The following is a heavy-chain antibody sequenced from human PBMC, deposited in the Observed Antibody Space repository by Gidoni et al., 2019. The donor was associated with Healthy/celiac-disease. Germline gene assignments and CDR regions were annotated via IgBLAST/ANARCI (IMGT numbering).Heavy chain of an antibody. Sequence: QVQLVQSGAEVKKPGSSVKVACKASGGTFSSYTISWVRQAPGQGLEWMGRIIPILGIANYAQKFQGRVTITADKSTSTAYMELSSLRSEDTAVYYCARDLVERSYGNGWGQGTLVTVSS. CDR1: GGTFSSYT. V-gene: IGHV1-69*08. D-gene: IGHD5-18*01. CDR2: IIPILGIA. J-gene: IGHJ4*02. CDR3: ARDLVERSYGNG.